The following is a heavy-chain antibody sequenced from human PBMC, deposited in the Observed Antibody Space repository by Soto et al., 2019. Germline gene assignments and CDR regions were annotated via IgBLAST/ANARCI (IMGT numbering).Heavy chain of an antibody. D-gene: IGHD3-10*01. CDR1: GFTFSSYG. J-gene: IGHJ3*02. CDR3: ARGSGTIRDAFDI. V-gene: IGHV3-33*01. Sequence: QVQLVESGEGVVQPGRSLRLSCAASGFTFSSYGMHWVRQAPGKGLEWVAVIWYDGSNKYYADSVKGRFTISRDNSKNTLYLQMNSLRAEDTAVYYCARGSGTIRDAFDIWGQGTMVTVSS. CDR2: IWYDGSNK.